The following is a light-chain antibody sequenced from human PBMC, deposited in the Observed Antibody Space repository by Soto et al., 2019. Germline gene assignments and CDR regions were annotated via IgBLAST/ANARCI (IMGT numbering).Light chain of an antibody. Sequence: DIQMTQSPSSQSASLGDRVTITCRASRSISDYLNWYQQKPGKAPDLLISAASNLQSGVPSRFSGSGSGTDFSLTISSLQPEDFATYYCQQSYTTPVTFGQGTRLEIK. V-gene: IGKV1-39*01. CDR1: RSISDY. CDR3: QQSYTTPVT. J-gene: IGKJ5*01. CDR2: AAS.